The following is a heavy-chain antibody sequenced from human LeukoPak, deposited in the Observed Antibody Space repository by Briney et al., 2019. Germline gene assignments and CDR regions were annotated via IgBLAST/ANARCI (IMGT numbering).Heavy chain of an antibody. V-gene: IGHV4-39*01. CDR3: ARVYYDFWSGYLSYFDY. CDR1: GGSISSSSYY. Sequence: PSETLSLTCTVSGGSISSSSYYWGWLRQPPGKGLEWIVSIYYSGSTYYNPSLKSRVTISVDTSKNQFSLKLSSVTAADTAVYYCARVYYDFWSGYLSYFDYWGQGTLVTVSS. D-gene: IGHD3-3*01. J-gene: IGHJ4*02. CDR2: IYYSGST.